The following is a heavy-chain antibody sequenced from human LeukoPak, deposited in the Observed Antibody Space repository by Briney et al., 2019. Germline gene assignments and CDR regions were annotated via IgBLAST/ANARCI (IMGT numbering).Heavy chain of an antibody. Sequence: GGSLRLSCAASGFTFSSYEMNWVRQAPGKGLEWVSYISSSGSTIYYADSVKGRFTISRDNAKNSLYLQMNSLRAEDTAVYYCARDEARRITIFGVVNKGDAFDIWGQGTMVTVSS. CDR1: GFTFSSYE. CDR3: ARDEARRITIFGVVNKGDAFDI. V-gene: IGHV3-48*03. J-gene: IGHJ3*02. CDR2: ISSSGSTI. D-gene: IGHD3-3*01.